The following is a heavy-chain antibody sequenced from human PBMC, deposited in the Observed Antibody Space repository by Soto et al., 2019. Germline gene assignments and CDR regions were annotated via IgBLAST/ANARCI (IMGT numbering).Heavy chain of an antibody. CDR2: INTYNGNT. CDR3: AKVVGSGTYYNQYNWFDP. J-gene: IGHJ5*02. CDR1: GYTFTNYG. Sequence: GASVKVSCKASGYTFTNYGISWVRQAPGQGLEWMGWINTYNGNTNHAQKLQGRVTMTTDTSTSTAYMELRSLRSDDTAVYYCAKVVGSGTYYNQYNWFDPWGQGTLVNVSS. V-gene: IGHV1-18*01. D-gene: IGHD3-10*01.